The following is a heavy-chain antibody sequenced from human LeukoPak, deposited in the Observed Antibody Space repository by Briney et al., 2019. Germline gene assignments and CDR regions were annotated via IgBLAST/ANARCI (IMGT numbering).Heavy chain of an antibody. Sequence: GASVKVSCKASGYTFTSYGINWVRQATGQGLEWMGWMNPNSGNTGYAQKFQGRVTMTRNTSISTAYMELSSLRSEDTAVYYCARAKRAAVNWFDPWGQGTLVTVSS. CDR2: MNPNSGNT. CDR1: GYTFTSYG. D-gene: IGHD6-13*01. CDR3: ARAKRAAVNWFDP. J-gene: IGHJ5*02. V-gene: IGHV1-8*02.